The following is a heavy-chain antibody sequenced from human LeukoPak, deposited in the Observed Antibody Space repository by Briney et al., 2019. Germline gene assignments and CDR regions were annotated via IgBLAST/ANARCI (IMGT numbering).Heavy chain of an antibody. V-gene: IGHV3-48*01. CDR3: ARDRWTSTFDY. CDR2: ISSSSSTI. CDR1: GFTFSSYS. J-gene: IGHJ4*02. D-gene: IGHD2-2*01. Sequence: PGGSLRLSCAASGFTFSSYSMYWVRQAPGKGLEWVSYISSSSSTIYYADSVKGRFTISRDNAKNSLYLQMNSLRAEDTAVYYCARDRWTSTFDYWGQGTLVTVSS.